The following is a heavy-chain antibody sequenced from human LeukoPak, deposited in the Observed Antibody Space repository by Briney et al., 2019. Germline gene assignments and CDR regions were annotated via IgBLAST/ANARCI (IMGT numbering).Heavy chain of an antibody. V-gene: IGHV3-74*01. J-gene: IGHJ2*01. CDR3: ARVGQQLGDWYFDL. CDR2: IKSDGSST. D-gene: IGHD6-13*01. CDR1: GFTFSSYW. Sequence: GGSLRLSCAASGFTFSSYWMHWVRQAPGKGLVWVSHIKSDGSSTSYADSVKGRFTISRDNAKNTLYLQMNSLRAEDTAVYYCARVGQQLGDWYFDLWGRGTLVTVSS.